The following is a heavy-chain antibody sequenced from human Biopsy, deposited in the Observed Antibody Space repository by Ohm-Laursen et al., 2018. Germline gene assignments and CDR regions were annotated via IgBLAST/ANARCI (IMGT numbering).Heavy chain of an antibody. CDR3: ARVTLPLYLDY. D-gene: IGHD5/OR15-5a*01. J-gene: IGHJ4*02. V-gene: IGHV1-18*01. CDR2: ISGYNGNT. CDR1: GYSFTSYG. Sequence: ASVKVSCKASGYSFTSYGISWVRQAPGEGLEWTGRISGYNGNTNYARKFQGRVTMTADTSTSTVYMEVRGLRSDDTAVYYCARVTLPLYLDYWGQGTRVSVSS.